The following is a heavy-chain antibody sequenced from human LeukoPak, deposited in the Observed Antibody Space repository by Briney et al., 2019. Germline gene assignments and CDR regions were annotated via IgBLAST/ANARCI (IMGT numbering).Heavy chain of an antibody. J-gene: IGHJ5*02. CDR2: IHSNGYT. CDR1: GGSISGYY. V-gene: IGHV4-4*09. CDR3: TKREGPMSGSYDYFDP. D-gene: IGHD1-26*01. Sequence: SETLSLTCTVSGGSISGYYWSWIRRPPGQGLEWVAYIHSNGYTNYNPSLKSRVTISVDTSKNQFSLKVTSVTAADTAMYYCTKREGPMSGSYDYFDPWGQGTLVTVS.